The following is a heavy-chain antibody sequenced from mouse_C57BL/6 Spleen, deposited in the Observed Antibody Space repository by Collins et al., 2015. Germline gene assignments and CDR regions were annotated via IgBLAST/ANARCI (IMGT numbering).Heavy chain of an antibody. CDR1: GFSLNTFGLG. Sequence: QVTLKESGLGYCQPSQTLSLTCSFSGFSLNTFGLGVGWIRQPSGKGLEWLAHIWWDDEKYYNPVLKSRLTISKDTSKNQVKLKIADVDTADAATYYCARIVDGYFDVWGTGTTVTVSS. D-gene: IGHD2-3*01. J-gene: IGHJ1*03. CDR3: ARIVDGYFDV. V-gene: IGHV8-8*01. CDR2: IWWDDEK.